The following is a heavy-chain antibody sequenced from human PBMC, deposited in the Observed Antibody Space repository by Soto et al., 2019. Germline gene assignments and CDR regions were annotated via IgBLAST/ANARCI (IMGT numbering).Heavy chain of an antibody. J-gene: IGHJ6*02. D-gene: IGHD3-10*01. CDR3: ARSAGHPGDFFYYNGMDV. Sequence: KPSETLSLTCTVSGGSISSYYWSWIRQPPGKGLEWIGYIYYSGSTNYNPSLKSRVTISVDTSKNQFSLKLSSVTAADTAVYYCARSAGHPGDFFYYNGMDVWGQGTTVTVSS. CDR2: IYYSGST. V-gene: IGHV4-59*01. CDR1: GGSISSYY.